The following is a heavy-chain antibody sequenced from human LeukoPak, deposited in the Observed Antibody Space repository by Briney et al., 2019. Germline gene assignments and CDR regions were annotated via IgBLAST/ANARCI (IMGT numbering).Heavy chain of an antibody. CDR3: ARTKSEPTYGQHHGLDN. CDR1: GITFTDHY. V-gene: IGHV3-11*01. Sequence: GGSLRLSCAASGITFTDHYMNWIRQAPGKGLEWLSYISTSGRTIAYADTVKGRFTISRDNAKNSLYLQMNSLRADDTAVYYCARTKSEPTYGQHHGLDNWGQGTLVTVSS. D-gene: IGHD3-10*01. J-gene: IGHJ4*02. CDR2: ISTSGRTI.